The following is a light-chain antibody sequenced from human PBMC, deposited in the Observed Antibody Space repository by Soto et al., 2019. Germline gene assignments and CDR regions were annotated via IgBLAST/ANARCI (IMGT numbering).Light chain of an antibody. V-gene: IGKV3-15*01. Sequence: EIVMTQSPATLSVSPGESATLSCRASQSVHNILAWYQQKPGQAPRLLIYAASTRATGIPARFSGSGSGTEFTLTISSLQSEDFAVYYCQQYTVWPGTLGQGTKVDIK. J-gene: IGKJ1*01. CDR3: QQYTVWPGT. CDR2: AAS. CDR1: QSVHNI.